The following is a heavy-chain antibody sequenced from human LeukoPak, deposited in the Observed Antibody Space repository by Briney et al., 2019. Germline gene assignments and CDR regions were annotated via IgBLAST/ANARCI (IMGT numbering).Heavy chain of an antibody. CDR2: INHSGST. J-gene: IGHJ6*02. D-gene: IGHD3-16*01. Sequence: SETLSLTCAVYGGPFSGYYWSWIRQPPGKGLEWIGEINHSGSTNYNPSLKSRVTISVDTSKNQFSLKLSSVTAADTAVYYCARGGGEYDYVWGDYYYGMDVWGQGTTVTVSS. V-gene: IGHV4-34*01. CDR1: GGPFSGYY. CDR3: ARGGGEYDYVWGDYYYGMDV.